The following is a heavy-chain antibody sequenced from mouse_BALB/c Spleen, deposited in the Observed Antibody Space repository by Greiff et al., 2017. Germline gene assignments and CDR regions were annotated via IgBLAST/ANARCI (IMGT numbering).Heavy chain of an antibody. CDR3: ARGGYWCAD. CDR1: GYTFTSYT. CDR2: INPSSGYT. V-gene: IGHV1-4*02. D-gene: IGHD3-1*01. J-gene: IGHJ3*01. Sequence: QVQLKESAAELARPGASVKMSCKASGYTFTSYTMHWVKQRPGQGLEWIGYINPSSGYTEYNQKFKDKTTLTADKSSSTAYMQLSSLTSEDSAVYYCARGGYWCADWGQGSLVAVAA.